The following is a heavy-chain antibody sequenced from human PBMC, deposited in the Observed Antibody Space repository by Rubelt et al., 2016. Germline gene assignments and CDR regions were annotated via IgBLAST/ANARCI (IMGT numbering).Heavy chain of an antibody. V-gene: IGHV3-48*01. CDR3: ARSVVDDAFDI. J-gene: IGHJ3*02. Sequence: QVPGAGLEWVSYISSSSSTLYYADSVKGRFTISRDKAKNSLYLQMNSLRAEDTAVYYCARSVVDDAFDIWGQGTMVTVSS. D-gene: IGHD4-23*01. CDR2: ISSSSSTL.